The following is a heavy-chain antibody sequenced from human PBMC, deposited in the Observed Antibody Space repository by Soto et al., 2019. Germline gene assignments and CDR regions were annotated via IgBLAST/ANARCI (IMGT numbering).Heavy chain of an antibody. CDR3: AGGGGGYPWSNGF. CDR1: GGLFSSYP. D-gene: IGHD2-21*01. Sequence: QEQLVQSGAEVKKPGSSVKVSCKASGGLFSSYPISWVRQVPGQGLEWMGGIIPVFQTAYYTQRFQGRATITADEPNNKASRERSRPTSEDGAIFYGAGGGGGYPWSNGFWGKEPLVPVSS. J-gene: IGHJ4*02. CDR2: IIPVFQTA. V-gene: IGHV1-69*01.